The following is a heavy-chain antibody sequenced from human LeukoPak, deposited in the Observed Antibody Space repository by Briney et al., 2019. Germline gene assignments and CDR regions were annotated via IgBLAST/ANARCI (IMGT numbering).Heavy chain of an antibody. J-gene: IGHJ4*02. CDR2: IDSGGGT. D-gene: IGHD3-10*01. CDR1: GGSVSTTGRF. CDR3: ARVLGTMVRGEVY. V-gene: IGHV4-39*07. Sequence: SETLSLTCSVSGGSVSTTGRFWGWVRQPPGKGLEWIGSIDSGGGTHYITSLKSRLTISLDSSKNQYSLRLRSVTAADTAVYYCARVLGTMVRGEVYWGQGTLVIVSS.